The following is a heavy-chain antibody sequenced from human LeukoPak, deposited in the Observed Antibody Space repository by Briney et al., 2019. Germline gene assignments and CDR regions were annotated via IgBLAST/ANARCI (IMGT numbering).Heavy chain of an antibody. V-gene: IGHV3-48*03. Sequence: PGGSLRLSCAASGFTFSSYEMNWVRQAPGKGLEWVSYISSSGSTIYYADSVKGRFTISRDNAKNSLYLQMNSLRAEDTAVYYCAREGAAAGNVVDPWGQGTLVTVSS. CDR3: AREGAAAGNVVDP. CDR2: ISSSGSTI. D-gene: IGHD6-13*01. CDR1: GFTFSSYE. J-gene: IGHJ5*02.